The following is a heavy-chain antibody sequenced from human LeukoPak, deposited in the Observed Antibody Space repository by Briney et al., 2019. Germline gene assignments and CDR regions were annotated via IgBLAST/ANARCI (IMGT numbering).Heavy chain of an antibody. CDR3: AKVPSQDYYYGMDV. CDR2: ISGSGGST. CDR1: RFTFSSYA. V-gene: IGHV3-23*01. Sequence: AGGSLRLSCAASRFTFSSYAMSWVRQAPGKGLEWVSAISGSGGSTYYADSVKGRFTISRDNSKNTLYLQMNSLRAEDTAVYYCAKVPSQDYYYGMDVWGQGTTVTVSS. J-gene: IGHJ6*02.